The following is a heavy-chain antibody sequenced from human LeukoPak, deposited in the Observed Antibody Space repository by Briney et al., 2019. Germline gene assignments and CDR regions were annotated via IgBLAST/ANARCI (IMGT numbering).Heavy chain of an antibody. D-gene: IGHD1-7*01. J-gene: IGHJ6*02. CDR2: ISSSGNST. CDR3: AKILERELQYYYYGMDV. V-gene: IGHV3-23*01. CDR1: GFTFSSSD. Sequence: GRSLRLSCAASGFTFSSSDMNWVRQAPGKGLEWVSVISSSGNSTYYADSVKGRFAISRDNSKNTLYLQMNSLRAEDTAVYYCAKILERELQYYYYGMDVWGQGTSVTVSS.